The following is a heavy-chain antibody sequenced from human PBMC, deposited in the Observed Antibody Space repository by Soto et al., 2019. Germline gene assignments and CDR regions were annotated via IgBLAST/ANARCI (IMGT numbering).Heavy chain of an antibody. J-gene: IGHJ4*02. CDR3: AREAVSGRTGFDY. D-gene: IGHD6-19*01. V-gene: IGHV1-18*01. Sequence: QVQLVQSGAEVKKPGASVKVSCKASGYTFTSYGTSWVRQAPGQGLEWMGWVNAYNGNTNYAQKFQGRVTMTTDTTKSTACKEARSPRSCDTAVYYCAREAVSGRTGFDYLGQGTLVTVSS. CDR2: VNAYNGNT. CDR1: GYTFTSYG.